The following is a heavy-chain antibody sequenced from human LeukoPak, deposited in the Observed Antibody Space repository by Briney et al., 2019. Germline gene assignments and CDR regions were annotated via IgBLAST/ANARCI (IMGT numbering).Heavy chain of an antibody. J-gene: IGHJ4*02. Sequence: ASVKVSCKASGYTFASYDINWVRQATGQGLEWMGWMNPNSGNTGYAQKFQGRVTMTRNTSISTAYMELSSLRSEDTAVYYCASEYCSGGSCLPIQYWGQGTLVTVSS. V-gene: IGHV1-8*01. CDR2: MNPNSGNT. CDR1: GYTFASYD. CDR3: ASEYCSGGSCLPIQY. D-gene: IGHD2-15*01.